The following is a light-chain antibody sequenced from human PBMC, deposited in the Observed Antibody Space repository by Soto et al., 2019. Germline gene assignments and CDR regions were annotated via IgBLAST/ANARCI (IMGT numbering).Light chain of an antibody. J-gene: IGKJ4*01. CDR2: DAS. CDR1: QSITSW. CDR3: QHYSTRSGVT. Sequence: DIQMTQSPSTLSASVGDRVTITCRASQSITSWLAWYQQKPGKAPKLLMYDASSLDSGVPSRFSGSGSGTEFTLTITSLQPDDFATYYCQHYSTRSGVTFGGGTKVDIK. V-gene: IGKV1-5*01.